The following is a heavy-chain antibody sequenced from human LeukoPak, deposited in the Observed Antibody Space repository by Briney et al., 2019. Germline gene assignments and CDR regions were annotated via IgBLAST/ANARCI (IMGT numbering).Heavy chain of an antibody. J-gene: IGHJ3*02. V-gene: IGHV4-59*08. CDR1: GGSISGDH. Sequence: SETLPLTCTVSGGSISGDHWNWIRQPPGKGLEWIGYIYYSGNTNYNPSLKSRVTISVDTSKNQFSLKLSSVTAADTAVYYCARRNDFDIWGQGTMVTVSS. CDR3: ARRNDFDI. CDR2: IYYSGNT.